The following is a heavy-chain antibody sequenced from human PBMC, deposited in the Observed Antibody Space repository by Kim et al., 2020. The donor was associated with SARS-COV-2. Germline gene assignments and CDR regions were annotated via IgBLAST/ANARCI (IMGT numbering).Heavy chain of an antibody. J-gene: IGHJ4*02. CDR3: ARLGGFGEPIDY. Sequence: NYHPSLKSRVTISVDTSKNQFSLKLSSVTAADTAVYYCARLGGFGEPIDYWGQGTLVTVSS. D-gene: IGHD3-10*01. V-gene: IGHV4-59*08.